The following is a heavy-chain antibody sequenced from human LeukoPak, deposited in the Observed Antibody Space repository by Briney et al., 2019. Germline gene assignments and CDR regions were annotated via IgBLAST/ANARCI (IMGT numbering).Heavy chain of an antibody. J-gene: IGHJ3*02. CDR2: ISWNSGTI. CDR1: GFTFDDYA. Sequence: GGTLRLSCAASGFTFDDYAMHWVRQAPGKGLEWVSGISWNSGTIGYADSVKGRFTISRDNAKNSLYLQMNSLRPEDTALYYCAKDRDVTFDASDMWGQGTMVTVSS. CDR3: AKDRDVTFDASDM. D-gene: IGHD2-21*02. V-gene: IGHV3-9*01.